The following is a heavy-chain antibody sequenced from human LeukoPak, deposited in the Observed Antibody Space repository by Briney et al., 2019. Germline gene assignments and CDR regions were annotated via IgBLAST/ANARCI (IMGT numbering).Heavy chain of an antibody. CDR1: YGFLADYN. CDR3: VGNRYDSSGYHFWADY. V-gene: IGHV4-34*01. D-gene: IGHD3-22*01. CDR2: IHHSGAT. Sequence: SQTLSLTCRVYYGFLADYNWSWIRPPPGDWLQWIAEIHHSGATNYSRTLKSRVPLSVAPSKNQLTWSLRSVTAADTAVFSWVGNRYDSSGYHFWADYRRKGTLVSVFS. J-gene: IGHJ4*02.